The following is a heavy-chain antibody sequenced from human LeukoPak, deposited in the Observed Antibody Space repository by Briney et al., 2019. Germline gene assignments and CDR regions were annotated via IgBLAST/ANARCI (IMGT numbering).Heavy chain of an antibody. D-gene: IGHD3-9*01. Sequence: SETLSLTCAVSGGSISSSNRWSWVRQPPGKGLEWIGEIYQSGSTNYNPSLKSRVTISVDKSKNQFSLKLSSVTAADTAVYYCATVLRYFDWSDYWGQGTLVTVSS. CDR1: GGSISSSNR. CDR3: ATVLRYFDWSDY. CDR2: IYQSGST. J-gene: IGHJ4*02. V-gene: IGHV4-4*02.